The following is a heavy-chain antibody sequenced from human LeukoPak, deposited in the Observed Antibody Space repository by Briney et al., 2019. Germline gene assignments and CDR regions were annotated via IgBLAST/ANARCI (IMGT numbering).Heavy chain of an antibody. D-gene: IGHD3-16*01. Sequence: PGGSLRLSCAASGFTFSSYSMNWVRQAPGKGLEWVSSISSSSSYIYYADSVKGRFTISRDNAKNSLYLQMNSLRAEGTAVYYCAREEEAGGRNYFDYWGQGTLVTVSS. V-gene: IGHV3-21*01. J-gene: IGHJ4*02. CDR1: GFTFSSYS. CDR3: AREEEAGGRNYFDY. CDR2: ISSSSSYI.